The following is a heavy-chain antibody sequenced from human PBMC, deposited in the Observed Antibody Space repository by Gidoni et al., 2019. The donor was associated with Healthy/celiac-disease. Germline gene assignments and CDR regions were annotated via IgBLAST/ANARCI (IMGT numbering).Heavy chain of an antibody. CDR1: GFTFSRYS. V-gene: IGHV3-21*01. CDR3: ARDRGYSGYDANWFDP. Sequence: EVQLVESGGGLVKPGGSLRLSCAASGFTFSRYSMNWVRQAPGKGLEWVSSISSSSSYIYYADSVKGRFTISRDNAKNSLYLQMNSLRAEDTAVYYCARDRGYSGYDANWFDPWGQGTLVTVSS. J-gene: IGHJ5*02. CDR2: ISSSSSYI. D-gene: IGHD5-12*01.